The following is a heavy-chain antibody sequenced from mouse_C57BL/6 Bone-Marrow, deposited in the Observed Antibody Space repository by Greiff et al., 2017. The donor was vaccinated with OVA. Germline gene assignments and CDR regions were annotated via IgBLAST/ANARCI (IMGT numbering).Heavy chain of an antibody. CDR3: AKGTYYDYDGRLFAY. Sequence: EVMLVESGGGLVKPGGSLKLSCAASGFTFSDYGMHWVRQAPEKGLEWVAYISSGSSTIYYADTVKGRFTISRDNAKNTLFLQMTSLRSEDTAMYYCAKGTYYDYDGRLFAYWGQGTLVTVSA. V-gene: IGHV5-17*01. J-gene: IGHJ3*01. CDR1: GFTFSDYG. D-gene: IGHD2-4*01. CDR2: ISSGSSTI.